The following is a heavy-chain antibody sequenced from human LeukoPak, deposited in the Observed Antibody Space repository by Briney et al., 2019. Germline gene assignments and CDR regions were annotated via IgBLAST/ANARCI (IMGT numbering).Heavy chain of an antibody. V-gene: IGHV1-69*02. J-gene: IGHJ1*01. CDR2: IIPILGIA. Sequence: ASVKVSCKASGGTFSSYTISWVRQAPGQGLEWMGRIIPILGIANYAQKFQDRVTITTDKSTSTAYMELSSLRSEDSAVYYCARASLGYYDSSGYPAEYFQHWGQGTLVTVSS. D-gene: IGHD3-22*01. CDR3: ARASLGYYDSSGYPAEYFQH. CDR1: GGTFSSYT.